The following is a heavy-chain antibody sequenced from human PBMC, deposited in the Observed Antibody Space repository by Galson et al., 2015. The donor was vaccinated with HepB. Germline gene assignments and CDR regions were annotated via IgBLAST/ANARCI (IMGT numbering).Heavy chain of an antibody. J-gene: IGHJ4*02. CDR3: AREIAVAGKFLLFDY. D-gene: IGHD6-19*01. CDR2: IWYDGSNK. Sequence: SLRLSCAASGFTFSSYGMHWVRQAPGKGLEWVAVIWYDGSNKYYADSVKGRFTISRDNSKNTLYLQMNSLRAEDTAVYYCAREIAVAGKFLLFDYWGQGTLVTVSS. CDR1: GFTFSSYG. V-gene: IGHV3-33*08.